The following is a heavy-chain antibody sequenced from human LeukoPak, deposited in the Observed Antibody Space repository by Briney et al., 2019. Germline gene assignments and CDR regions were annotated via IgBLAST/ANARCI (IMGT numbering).Heavy chain of an antibody. V-gene: IGHV3-23*01. Sequence: PGGSLRLSRAASGFIFTSYAMSWVRQAPGKGLEWVSSISGSGGSTYYADSVKGRFTISRDNSKNTVYLQMNSLRSEDTAVYYCSKRGGSGIYFAFDIWGQGTLVTVSS. CDR1: GFIFTSYA. J-gene: IGHJ3*02. D-gene: IGHD3-10*01. CDR3: SKRGGSGIYFAFDI. CDR2: ISGSGGST.